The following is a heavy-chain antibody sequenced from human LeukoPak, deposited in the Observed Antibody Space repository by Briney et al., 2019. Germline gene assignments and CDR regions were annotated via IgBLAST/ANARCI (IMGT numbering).Heavy chain of an antibody. CDR1: RFTFNTKD. V-gene: IGHV3-23*01. J-gene: IGHJ4*02. CDR2: INIGGDT. CDR3: GKGRVSE. D-gene: IGHD6-19*01. Sequence: PGVSLRRSGAASRFTFNTKDMRWVRQGPGKGLEWVSSINIGGDTFYAHSVRGRFTISRDNSKKTLDLQMNSLRVEDTAVYYCGKGRVSEGGQGTLVTVSS.